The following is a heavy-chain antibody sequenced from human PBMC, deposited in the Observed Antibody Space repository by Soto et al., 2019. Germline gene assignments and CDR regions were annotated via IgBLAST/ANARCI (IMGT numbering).Heavy chain of an antibody. D-gene: IGHD3-16*01. J-gene: IGHJ6*02. Sequence: SETLSLTCTVSDYSIGSGYYWGWIRQPPGKGLEWIGSIIHSGNTNYNPSLKSRVTMSVDTSKNQFSLKLSSVIAADTAVYYCARDGGEIWNNIFYYSGMDVWGQGTTVTVSS. CDR1: DYSIGSGYY. V-gene: IGHV4-38-2*02. CDR2: IIHSGNT. CDR3: ARDGGEIWNNIFYYSGMDV.